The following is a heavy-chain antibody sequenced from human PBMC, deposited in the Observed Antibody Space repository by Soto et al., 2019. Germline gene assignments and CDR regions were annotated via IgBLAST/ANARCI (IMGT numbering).Heavy chain of an antibody. D-gene: IGHD3-22*01. CDR3: AIGGTGSNGYYWA. J-gene: IGHJ5*02. Sequence: QVQLVQSGAEVKKPGSSVKVSCKPSGNTLNTDTITWLRQAPGQGLEWMGRIIPVIGVGTYAQKFQDRVTITADKSTTTLYMEVTSRTSEDPATYYSAIGGTGSNGYYWAWGQGTEVTVS. CDR1: GNTLNTDT. V-gene: IGHV1-69*02. CDR2: IIPVIGVG.